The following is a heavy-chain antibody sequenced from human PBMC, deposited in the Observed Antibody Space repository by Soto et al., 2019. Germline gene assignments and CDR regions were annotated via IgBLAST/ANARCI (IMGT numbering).Heavy chain of an antibody. CDR2: IIPMFETV. V-gene: IGHV1-69*01. D-gene: IGHD3-16*01. J-gene: IGHJ6*01. CDR3: AQGPRTHNYVLYVSSPGSPDLGSAGM. Sequence: SALHWRRQAPGQALEWMGGIIPMFETVNYAQRFQGRLTIAADESTSTAYMELTSLTSADTAIHFCAQGPRTHNYVLYVSSPGSPDLGSAGM. CDR1: SA.